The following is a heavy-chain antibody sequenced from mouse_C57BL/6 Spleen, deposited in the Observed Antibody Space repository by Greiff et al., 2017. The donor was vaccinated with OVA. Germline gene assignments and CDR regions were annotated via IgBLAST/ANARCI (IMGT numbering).Heavy chain of an antibody. D-gene: IGHD1-1*01. CDR3: ARNFYYYGSSYYWYFDV. Sequence: VQLMESGPGLVQPSQSLSITCTVSGFSLTSYGVHWVRQSPGKGLEWLGVIWSGGSTDYNAAFISRLSISKDNSKSQVFFKMNSLQADDTAIYYCARNFYYYGSSYYWYFDVWGTGTTVTVSS. J-gene: IGHJ1*03. CDR1: GFSLTSYG. V-gene: IGHV2-2*01. CDR2: IWSGGST.